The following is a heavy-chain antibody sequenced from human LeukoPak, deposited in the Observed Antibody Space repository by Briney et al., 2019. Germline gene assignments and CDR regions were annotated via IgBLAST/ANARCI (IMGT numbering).Heavy chain of an antibody. J-gene: IGHJ5*02. D-gene: IGHD3-10*01. V-gene: IGHV3-15*01. CDR3: AKDRSPITMVRGVIIGWFDP. CDR1: GVSLTIAW. CDR2: IKSKGSGGTT. Sequence: GGSLRLSCAASGVSLTIAWMTWVRQAPGKVLEWVGRIKSKGSGGTTDFAPPVKGRFTISRDDSKNTLYLQMNSLRAEDTAVYYCAKDRSPITMVRGVIIGWFDPWGQGTLVTVSS.